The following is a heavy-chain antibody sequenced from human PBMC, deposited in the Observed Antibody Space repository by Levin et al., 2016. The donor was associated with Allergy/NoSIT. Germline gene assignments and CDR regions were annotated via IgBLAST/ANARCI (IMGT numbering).Heavy chain of an antibody. J-gene: IGHJ6*02. Sequence: SETLSLTCTVSGGSISSYYWSWIRQPPGKGLEWIGYIYYSGSTNYNPSLKSRVTISVDTSKNQFSLKLSSVTAADTAVYYCAREVSEYSSSLNYYGMDVWGQGTTVTVSS. V-gene: IGHV4-59*01. CDR1: GGSISSYY. CDR3: AREVSEYSSSLNYYGMDV. CDR2: IYYSGST. D-gene: IGHD6-13*01.